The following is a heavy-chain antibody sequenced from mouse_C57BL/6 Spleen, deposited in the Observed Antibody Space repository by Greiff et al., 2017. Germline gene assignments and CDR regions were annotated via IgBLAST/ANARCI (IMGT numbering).Heavy chain of an antibody. CDR2: IYPGGGYT. D-gene: IGHD1-1*01. V-gene: IGHV1-63*01. CDR3: ARRVGYYGSSLYWYFDV. J-gene: IGHJ1*03. Sequence: QVQLQQSGAELVRPGTSVKMSCKASGYTFTNYWIGWAKQRPGHGLEWIGEIYPGGGYTNYNEKFKGKATLTADKSSSTAYMQFSSLTSEDSAIYYCARRVGYYGSSLYWYFDVWGTGTTVTVSS. CDR1: GYTFTNYW.